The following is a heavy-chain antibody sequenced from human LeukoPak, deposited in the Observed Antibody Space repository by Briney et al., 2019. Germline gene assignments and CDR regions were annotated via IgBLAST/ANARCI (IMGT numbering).Heavy chain of an antibody. CDR1: GFTFDDYA. J-gene: IGHJ4*02. CDR2: ISWNSGSI. CDR3: AKDISPYYGGPFDY. D-gene: IGHD4-23*01. V-gene: IGHV3-9*03. Sequence: GGSLRLSCAASGFTFDDYAMHWVRQAPGKGLEWISHISWNSGSIGYADSVKGRFTISRDNAKKSLYLEMNSLRAEDMALYYCAKDISPYYGGPFDYWGPGTLVTVSS.